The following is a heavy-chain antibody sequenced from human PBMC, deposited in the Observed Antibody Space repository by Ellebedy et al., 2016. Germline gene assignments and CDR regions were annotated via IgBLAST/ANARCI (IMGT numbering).Heavy chain of an antibody. J-gene: IGHJ6*02. CDR1: GYTFTGYY. V-gene: IGHV1-18*04. Sequence: ASVKVSXXASGYTFTGYYMHWVRQAPGQGLEWMGWIGAYNGNTNYAQKLQGRLTMTTDTSTSTAYMELRSLRSDDTAVYYCARTDRRSSGWPYGLDVWGQGTTVTVSS. D-gene: IGHD6-19*01. CDR3: ARTDRRSSGWPYGLDV. CDR2: IGAYNGNT.